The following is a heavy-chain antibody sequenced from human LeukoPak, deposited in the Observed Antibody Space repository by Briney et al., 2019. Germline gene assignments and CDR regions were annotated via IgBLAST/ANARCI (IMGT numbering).Heavy chain of an antibody. J-gene: IGHJ4*02. CDR1: GGSFSGYY. Sequence: SETLSLTCAVYGGSFSGYYWSWIRQPPGKGLEWIGEINHSGSTNYNPSLKSRVTISVDTSKNQFSLKLSSVTAADTAVYYCAGGRIKDYWGQGTLVTVSS. CDR3: AGGRIKDY. V-gene: IGHV4-34*01. CDR2: INHSGST. D-gene: IGHD1-14*01.